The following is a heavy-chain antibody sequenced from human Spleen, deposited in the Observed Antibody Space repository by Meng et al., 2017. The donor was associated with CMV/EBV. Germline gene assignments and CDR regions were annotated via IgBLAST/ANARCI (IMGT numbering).Heavy chain of an antibody. CDR1: GFTFRNYW. Sequence: GESLKISCAVSGFTFRNYWMTWVRQAPGKGLEWVVNINEDGSEKNYVESVKGRFTVSRDNAKNSLRLQMNSLRVEDTAVYYCVKLFDFWGQGALVTVSS. V-gene: IGHV3-7*01. CDR3: VKLFDF. CDR2: INEDGSEK. J-gene: IGHJ4*02.